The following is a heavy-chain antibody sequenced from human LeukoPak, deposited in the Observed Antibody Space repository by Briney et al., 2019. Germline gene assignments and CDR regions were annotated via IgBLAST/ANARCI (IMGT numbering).Heavy chain of an antibody. V-gene: IGHV3-13*01. Sequence: GGSLRLSCAASGFTFSSYDMRWVSQATGKGLEWVSAIGTAGDTYYPGSVKGRFTISRENAKNSLYLQMNSLRAGDTAVYYCARGTYDSSGYGSYYFDYWGQGTLVTVSS. CDR2: IGTAGDT. CDR1: GFTFSSYD. D-gene: IGHD3-22*01. CDR3: ARGTYDSSGYGSYYFDY. J-gene: IGHJ4*02.